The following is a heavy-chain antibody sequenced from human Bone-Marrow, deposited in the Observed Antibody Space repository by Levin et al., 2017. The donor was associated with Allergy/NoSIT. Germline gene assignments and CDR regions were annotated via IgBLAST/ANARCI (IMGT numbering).Heavy chain of an antibody. CDR3: ARDVNSISWFKT. Sequence: PSQTLSLTCTVSGGSISSSGYYWGWIRRPPGKELEWIGSIHFSGSTYYNPSLKSRVTIFIDTSKNQISLTLSSVTAADTAIYYCARDVNSISWFKTWGQGTLVTVSS. D-gene: IGHD6-13*01. J-gene: IGHJ5*02. CDR2: IHFSGST. CDR1: GGSISSSGYY. V-gene: IGHV4-39*02.